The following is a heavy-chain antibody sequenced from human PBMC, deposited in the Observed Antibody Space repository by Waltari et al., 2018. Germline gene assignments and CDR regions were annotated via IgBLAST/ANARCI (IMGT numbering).Heavy chain of an antibody. V-gene: IGHV3-9*01. J-gene: IGHJ3*02. CDR2: FNWNSGSR. Sequence: EVQLVEPGGDWVQPGRSLRPSGAASGFTFADDAIHWVRQAPGKGREWGSGFNWNSGSRGYGDSVKGRFTISRDNARNSLYLQMNSLTTEDTTLYYCVKKNDEVYDRNGLVYDAFDMWGQGTMVTVSS. CDR3: VKKNDEVYDRNGLVYDAFDM. D-gene: IGHD3-22*01. CDR1: GFTFADDA.